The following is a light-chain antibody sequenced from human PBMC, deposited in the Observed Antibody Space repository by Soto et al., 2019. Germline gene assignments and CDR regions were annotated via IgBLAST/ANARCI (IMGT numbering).Light chain of an antibody. CDR1: QSISSN. CDR3: QQYNNWPRAT. CDR2: RTS. V-gene: IGKV3-15*01. J-gene: IGKJ4*01. Sequence: EIVMTQSPATLSVSPGERATLSCRASQSISSNLAWYQQKPGQAPRLLMFRTSSRATGFPARFSGSGSGTEFNLPISILQSEDFGFYYCQQYNNWPRATFGGGTKVEIK.